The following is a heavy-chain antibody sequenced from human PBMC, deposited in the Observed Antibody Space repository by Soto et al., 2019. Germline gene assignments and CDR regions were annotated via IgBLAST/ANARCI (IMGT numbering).Heavy chain of an antibody. CDR3: GGSRYDGTYYFDS. D-gene: IGHD3-16*02. Sequence: SVKVSCKLSGGAFSNYAISWMRQAPGQGLEWMGRIIPILDITNYAQKFQDRVTITADKSTTTAYLELSSLRSEDTAIYYCGGSRYDGTYYFDSWGQGTLVTVSS. J-gene: IGHJ4*01. CDR2: IIPILDIT. CDR1: GGAFSNYA. V-gene: IGHV1-69*04.